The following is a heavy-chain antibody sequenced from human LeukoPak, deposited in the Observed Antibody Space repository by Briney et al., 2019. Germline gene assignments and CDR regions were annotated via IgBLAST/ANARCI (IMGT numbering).Heavy chain of an antibody. Sequence: PGGSLRLSCVASGFTFSSYWMSWVRQAPGKGLEWVANIKQDGGEFYYVDAVKGRFTISRDNAKNSLYPQMNRLRADDTAVYYCARARGYSYNPLFDCWGQGTLVTVSS. D-gene: IGHD5-18*01. J-gene: IGHJ4*02. CDR3: ARARGYSYNPLFDC. CDR1: GFTFSSYW. CDR2: IKQDGGEF. V-gene: IGHV3-7*04.